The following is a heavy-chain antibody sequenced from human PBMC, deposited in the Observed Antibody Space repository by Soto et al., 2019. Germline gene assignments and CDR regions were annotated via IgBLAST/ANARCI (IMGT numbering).Heavy chain of an antibody. Sequence: VQLVESGGGLVQPGRSLRLSCAASGFTFSSYAMHWVRQAPGKGLEWVAVISYDGSNKYYADSVKGRFTISRDNSKNTLYLQMNSLRAEDTAVYYCARDPPYCSSTSCSDRMDVWGQGTTVTVSS. J-gene: IGHJ6*02. V-gene: IGHV3-30-3*01. CDR2: ISYDGSNK. D-gene: IGHD2-2*01. CDR1: GFTFSSYA. CDR3: ARDPPYCSSTSCSDRMDV.